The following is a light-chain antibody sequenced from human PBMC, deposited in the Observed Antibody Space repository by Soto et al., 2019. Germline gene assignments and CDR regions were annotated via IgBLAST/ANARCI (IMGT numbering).Light chain of an antibody. Sequence: QSVPTHPASGCESPGQSNAISCTATSSYVGASNFVSWYQQHPGKTPNLIIYDVANRPSGVSNRFSGSKYGSTASLIISRLQTQAEADYCCVSYTSSTTHVFGTGTKVTVL. CDR2: DVA. V-gene: IGLV2-14*03. CDR1: SSYVGASNF. CDR3: VSYTSSTTHV. J-gene: IGLJ1*01.